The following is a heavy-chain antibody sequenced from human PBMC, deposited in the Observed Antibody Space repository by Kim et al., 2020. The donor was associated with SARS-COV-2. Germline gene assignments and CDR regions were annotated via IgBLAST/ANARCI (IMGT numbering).Heavy chain of an antibody. CDR3: ARENYGSGSSSGYGMDV. D-gene: IGHD3-10*01. V-gene: IGHV4-39*07. Sequence: LKSRVTISVDTSKNQFSLKLSSVTAADTAVYYCARENYGSGSSSGYGMDVWGQGTTVTVSS. J-gene: IGHJ6*02.